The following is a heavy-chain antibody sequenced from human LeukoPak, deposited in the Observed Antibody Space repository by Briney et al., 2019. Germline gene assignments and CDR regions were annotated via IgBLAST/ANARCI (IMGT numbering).Heavy chain of an antibody. CDR1: GFTFSSYG. CDR2: IWYDGSNK. CDR3: AKDRSGGGDYYFGMDV. V-gene: IGHV3-33*06. D-gene: IGHD6-19*01. Sequence: PGRSLRLSCAASGFTFSSYGMHWVRQALGKGLEWVAVIWYDGSNKYYADSVKGRFTISRDNSKNTLYLQMNSLRAEDTAVYYCAKDRSGGGDYYFGMDVWGQGTTVTVSS. J-gene: IGHJ6*02.